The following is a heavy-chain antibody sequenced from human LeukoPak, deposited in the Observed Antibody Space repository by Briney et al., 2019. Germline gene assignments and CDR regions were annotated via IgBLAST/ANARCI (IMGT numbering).Heavy chain of an antibody. CDR1: GGSISSYY. V-gene: IGHV4-59*08. D-gene: IGHD6-13*01. J-gene: IGHJ4*02. CDR2: IYYSGST. CDR3: ARAGPGSWYPFDY. Sequence: PSETLSLTCTVSGGSISSYYWSWLRQPPGKGREWIGYIYYSGSTNYNPSLKSRVTISVDTSKNQFSLKLSSVTAADTAVYYCARAGPGSWYPFDYWGQGTLVTVSS.